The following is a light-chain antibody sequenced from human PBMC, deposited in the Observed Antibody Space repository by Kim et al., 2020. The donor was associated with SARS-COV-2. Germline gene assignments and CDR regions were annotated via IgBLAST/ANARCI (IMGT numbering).Light chain of an antibody. Sequence: DIQMTQSPSSLSASVGDRVTITCRASQSISTYLNWYQQKPGKAPKLLIYAASSLQSGVPSRFSGRGSGTDFTLTISSLQPEDFATYYCQQFYSTPITFGQGTRLEIK. CDR2: AAS. J-gene: IGKJ5*01. V-gene: IGKV1-39*01. CDR3: QQFYSTPIT. CDR1: QSISTY.